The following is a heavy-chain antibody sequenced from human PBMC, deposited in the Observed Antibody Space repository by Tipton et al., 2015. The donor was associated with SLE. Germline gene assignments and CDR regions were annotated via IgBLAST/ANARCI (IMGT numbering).Heavy chain of an antibody. J-gene: IGHJ4*02. Sequence: SLRLSCAASGFSFSSYTMNWVRQAPGKGLEWISYISSSGYTIFYTDSVKGRFTISRDNAKNLLYLQMNSLRAEDTAVYYCARDDRGLGNWGQGTLVTVSS. D-gene: IGHD3-10*01. CDR1: GFSFSSYT. V-gene: IGHV3-48*01. CDR2: ISSSGYTI. CDR3: ARDDRGLGN.